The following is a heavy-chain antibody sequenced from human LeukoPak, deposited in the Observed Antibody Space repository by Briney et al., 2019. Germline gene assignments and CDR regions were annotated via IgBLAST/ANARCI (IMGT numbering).Heavy chain of an antibody. V-gene: IGHV1-69*13. CDR2: IIPIFGTA. J-gene: IGHJ6*02. Sequence: SVKVSCKASGGTFSSYAISWVRQAPGQGLEWMGGIIPIFGTANYAQKFQGRVTITADESTSTAYMELSSLRSEDTAVYYCARSRVSVLRFLEWLSYGMDVWGQGTTVTVSS. D-gene: IGHD3-3*01. CDR3: ARSRVSVLRFLEWLSYGMDV. CDR1: GGTFSSYA.